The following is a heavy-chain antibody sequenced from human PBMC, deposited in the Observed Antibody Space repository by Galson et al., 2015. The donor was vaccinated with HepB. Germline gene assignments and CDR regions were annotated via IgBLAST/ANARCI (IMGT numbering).Heavy chain of an antibody. Sequence: SLRLSCAASGFTFSSYWMSWVRQAPGKGLEWVANIKQDGSEKYYVDSVKGRFTISRDNAKNSLYLQMNSLRAEDTAVYYCARAGTLYSSDVGGYYYYGMDVWGQGTTVTVSS. CDR1: GFTFSSYW. J-gene: IGHJ6*02. D-gene: IGHD6-19*01. CDR3: ARAGTLYSSDVGGYYYYGMDV. V-gene: IGHV3-7*03. CDR2: IKQDGSEK.